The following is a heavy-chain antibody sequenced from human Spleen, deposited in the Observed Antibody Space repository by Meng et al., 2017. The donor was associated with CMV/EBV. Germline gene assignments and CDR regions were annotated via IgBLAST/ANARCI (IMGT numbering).Heavy chain of an antibody. J-gene: IGHJ5*02. CDR3: ARTVVPAAIPSDGSCWFDP. V-gene: IGHV4-30-4*08. Sequence: SSGDYYWSWIRQPPGKGLEWIGYIYYSGSTYYNPSLKSRVTISVDTSKNQFSLKLSSVTAADTAVYYCARTVVPAAIPSDGSCWFDPWGQGTLVTVSS. CDR1: SSGDYY. CDR2: IYYSGST. D-gene: IGHD2-2*02.